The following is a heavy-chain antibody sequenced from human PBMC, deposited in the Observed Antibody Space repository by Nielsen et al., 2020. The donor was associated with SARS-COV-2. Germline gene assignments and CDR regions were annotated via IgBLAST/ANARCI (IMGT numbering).Heavy chain of an antibody. J-gene: IGHJ6*02. Sequence: ASVKVSCKVSGYTLTELSMHWVRQAPGKGLEWMGGFDPEDGETIYAQKFQGRVTMTEDTSTDTAYMELSSLRSEDTAVYYCARGGGGWERGYSGYPPMDVWGQGTTVTVSS. CDR3: ARGGGGWERGYSGYPPMDV. CDR1: GYTLTELS. V-gene: IGHV1-24*01. CDR2: FDPEDGET. D-gene: IGHD5-12*01.